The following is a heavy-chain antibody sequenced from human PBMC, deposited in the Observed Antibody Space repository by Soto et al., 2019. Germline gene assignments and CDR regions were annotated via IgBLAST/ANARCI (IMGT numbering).Heavy chain of an antibody. CDR2: IYYSGST. J-gene: IGHJ4*02. Sequence: SETLSLTCTVSGGSISSSSYYWGWIRQPPGRGLEWIGSIYYSGSTYYNPSLKSRVTISVDTSQNQFSLKVSSVTAADPAVYYCARLQNGQQLVFDYGGQGTLVTVSS. CDR1: GGSISSSSYY. CDR3: ARLQNGQQLVFDY. V-gene: IGHV4-39*01. D-gene: IGHD6-13*01.